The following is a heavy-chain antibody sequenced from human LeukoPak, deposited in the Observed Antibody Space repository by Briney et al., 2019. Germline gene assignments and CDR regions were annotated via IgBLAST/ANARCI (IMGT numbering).Heavy chain of an antibody. CDR3: AKGGGYCSSGYCSFFGH. D-gene: IGHD2-15*01. CDR1: GFTFSSYA. Sequence: GGSLRLSCAVSGFTFSSYAMNWVRQAPGKGPEWVSVISDSGSGTYYADAVKGRFTISRDNSKNTVYLQMNSLRAEDTAVYYCAKGGGYCSSGYCSFFGHWGQGTLVTVSS. V-gene: IGHV3-23*01. J-gene: IGHJ4*02. CDR2: ISDSGSGT.